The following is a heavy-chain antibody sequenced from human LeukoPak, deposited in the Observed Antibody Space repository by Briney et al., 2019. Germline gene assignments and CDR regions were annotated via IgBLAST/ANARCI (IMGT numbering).Heavy chain of an antibody. V-gene: IGHV1-24*01. CDR2: FDPEDGET. CDR3: ATSFLWFGEFPRYYFYMDV. CDR1: GYTLTELS. Sequence: ASVKVSCKVSGYTLTELSMHWVRQAPGKGFEWMGGFDPEDGETIYAQKFQGRVTMTEDTSTDTAYMELSGLRSEDTAVYYCATSFLWFGEFPRYYFYMDVWGQGTMVTVSS. D-gene: IGHD3-10*01. J-gene: IGHJ6*03.